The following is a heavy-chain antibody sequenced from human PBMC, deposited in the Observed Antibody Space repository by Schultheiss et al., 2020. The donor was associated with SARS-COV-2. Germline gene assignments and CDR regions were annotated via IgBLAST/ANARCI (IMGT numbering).Heavy chain of an antibody. CDR2: IYYSGST. D-gene: IGHD3-10*01. J-gene: IGHJ4*02. CDR1: GGSISSHY. CDR3: ARGRGGRGY. V-gene: IGHV4-59*08. Sequence: SETLSLTCTVSGGSISSHYWSWIRQPPGKGLEWIGYIYYSGSTNYNPSLKSRVTISVDTSKNQFSLKLSSVTAADTAVYYCARGRGGRGYWGQGTLVTVSS.